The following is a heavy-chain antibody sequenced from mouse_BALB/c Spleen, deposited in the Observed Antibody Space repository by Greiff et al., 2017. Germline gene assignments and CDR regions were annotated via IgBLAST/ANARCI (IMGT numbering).Heavy chain of an antibody. J-gene: IGHJ4*01. CDR3: ARSGDYDVFYAMDY. Sequence: EVQVVESGPELVKPGASVKMSCKASGYTFTSYVMHWVKQKPGQGLEWIGYINPYNDGTKYNEKFKGKATLTSDKSSSTAYMELSSLTSEDSAVYYCARSGDYDVFYAMDYWGQGTSVTVSS. V-gene: IGHV1-14*01. D-gene: IGHD2-4*01. CDR1: GYTFTSYV. CDR2: INPYNDGT.